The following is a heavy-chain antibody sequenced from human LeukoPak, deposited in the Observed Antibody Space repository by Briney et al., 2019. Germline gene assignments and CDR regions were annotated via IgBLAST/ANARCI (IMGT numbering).Heavy chain of an antibody. D-gene: IGHD4-11*01. V-gene: IGHV3-9*01. CDR1: GFTFGDYA. Sequence: GGSLRLSCAASGFTFGDYAMHWVRQSPGKGLEWVSSISWNSDNVDYADSVKGRFTISRDNAWKSLYLQMNSLRDEDTALYYCAKDMSKYYYFHGLDVWGQGTTVTVSS. CDR2: ISWNSDNV. J-gene: IGHJ6*02. CDR3: AKDMSKYYYFHGLDV.